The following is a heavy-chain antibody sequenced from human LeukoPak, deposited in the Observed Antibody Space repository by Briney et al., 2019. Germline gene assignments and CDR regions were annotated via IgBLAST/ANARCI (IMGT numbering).Heavy chain of an antibody. J-gene: IGHJ6*03. CDR1: GGSFSGYY. CDR2: INHSGST. Sequence: SETLSLTCAVYGGSFSGYYWSWIRQPPGKGLEWIGEINHSGSTNYNPSLKSRVTISVDTSKNQFSLKLSSVTAADTAVYYCARDPSAAHYMDVWGKGTTVTVSS. CDR3: ARDPSAAHYMDV. V-gene: IGHV4-34*01. D-gene: IGHD6-13*01.